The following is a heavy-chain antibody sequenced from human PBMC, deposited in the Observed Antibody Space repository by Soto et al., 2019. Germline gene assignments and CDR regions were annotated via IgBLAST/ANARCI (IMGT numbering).Heavy chain of an antibody. CDR1: GGSFSGYY. CDR3: ARGSHPPNYHSHYSMHV. J-gene: IGHJ6*03. CDR2: INHSGST. V-gene: IGHV4-34*01. Sequence: SETLSLTCAVYGGSFSGYYWSWIRQPPGKGLEWIGEINHSGSTNYNPSLKSRVTISVDTSKNQFSLKLSSVTAADTAVYYCARGSHPPNYHSHYSMHVRGKGTTVTVSS.